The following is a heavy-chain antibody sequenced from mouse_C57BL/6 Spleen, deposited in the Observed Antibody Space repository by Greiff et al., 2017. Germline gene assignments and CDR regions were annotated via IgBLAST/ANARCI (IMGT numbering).Heavy chain of an antibody. CDR1: GYTFTSYW. J-gene: IGHJ3*01. Sequence: QVQLQQSGTELVKPGASVKLSCKASGYTFTSYWMHWVKQRPGQGLEWIGNINPSNGGTNYNEKFKSKATLTVDKSSSTAYMQLSSLTSEDSAVYYCARERTLYYGNFLWFAYWGQGTLVTVSA. CDR2: INPSNGGT. CDR3: ARERTLYYGNFLWFAY. V-gene: IGHV1-53*01. D-gene: IGHD2-1*01.